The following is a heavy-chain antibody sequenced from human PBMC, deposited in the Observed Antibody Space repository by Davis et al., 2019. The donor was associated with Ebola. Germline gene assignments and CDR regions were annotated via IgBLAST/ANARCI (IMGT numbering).Heavy chain of an antibody. CDR1: GYTFTGYY. CDR3: ARIRQWLAQSGYFDY. J-gene: IGHJ4*02. D-gene: IGHD6-19*01. CDR2: INPNSGGT. Sequence: ASVKVSCKASGYTFTGYYMHWVRQAPGQGLEWMGWINPNSGGTNYAQKFQGWVTMTRDTSISTAYMELSRLRSDDTAVYYCARIRQWLAQSGYFDYWGQGTLVTVSS. V-gene: IGHV1-2*04.